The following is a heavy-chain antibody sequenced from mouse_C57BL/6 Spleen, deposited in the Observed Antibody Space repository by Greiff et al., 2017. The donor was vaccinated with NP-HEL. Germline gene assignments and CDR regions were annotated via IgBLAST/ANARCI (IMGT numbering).Heavy chain of an antibody. J-gene: IGHJ1*03. CDR2: ISSGSSTI. Sequence: DVKLVESGGGLVKPGGSLKLSCAASGFTFSDYGMHWVRQAPEKGLEWVAYISSGSSTIYYADTVKGRFTISRDNAKNTLFLQMTSLRSEDTAMYYCARPYYSNYGYFDVWGTGTTVTVSS. V-gene: IGHV5-17*01. CDR1: GFTFSDYG. CDR3: ARPYYSNYGYFDV. D-gene: IGHD2-5*01.